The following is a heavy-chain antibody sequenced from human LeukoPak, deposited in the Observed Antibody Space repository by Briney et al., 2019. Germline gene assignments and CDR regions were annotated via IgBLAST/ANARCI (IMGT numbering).Heavy chain of an antibody. J-gene: IGHJ4*02. CDR2: IYSGGST. CDR1: GFTVSSNY. V-gene: IGHV3-53*01. CDR3: ARMTTVTSYYFDY. D-gene: IGHD4-17*01. Sequence: GGSLRLSCAASGFTVSSNYMSWVRQAPGKGLEWVSVIYSGGSTYYAGSVKGRFTISRDNSKNTLYLQMNSLRAEDTAVYYCARMTTVTSYYFDYWGQGTLVTVSS.